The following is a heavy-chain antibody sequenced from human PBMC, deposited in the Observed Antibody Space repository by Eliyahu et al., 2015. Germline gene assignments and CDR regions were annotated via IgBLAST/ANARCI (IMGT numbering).Heavy chain of an antibody. D-gene: IGHD1-26*01. CDR1: GFSFGAXT. Sequence: EVQLLESGGDLVQPGGSXRWSCVGSGFSFGAXTXXWVRXAPGKXLEWVATIRSSDNVIHYADSVKGRFTISSDSSKNTVSLQMNSLRVEDTALYYCVKNRGIGTYGTFEFGGQGTQVTVSP. CDR3: VKNRGIGTYGTFEF. J-gene: IGHJ4*02. CDR2: IRSSDNVI. V-gene: IGHV3-23*01.